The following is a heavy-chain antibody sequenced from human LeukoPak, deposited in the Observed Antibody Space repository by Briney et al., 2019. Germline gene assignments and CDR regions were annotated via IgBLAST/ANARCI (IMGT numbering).Heavy chain of an antibody. D-gene: IGHD6-6*01. CDR1: GFTFSSYA. V-gene: IGHV3-64*01. CDR3: ARPPSARGYYYYYMDV. CDR2: ISSNGGST. J-gene: IGHJ6*03. Sequence: PGGSLRLSCAASGFTFSSYAMHWVRQAPGKGLEYVSAISSNGGSTYYANSVKGRFTISRDNSKNTLYLQMGSLRAEDMAVYYCARPPSARGYYYYYMDVWGKGTTVTVSS.